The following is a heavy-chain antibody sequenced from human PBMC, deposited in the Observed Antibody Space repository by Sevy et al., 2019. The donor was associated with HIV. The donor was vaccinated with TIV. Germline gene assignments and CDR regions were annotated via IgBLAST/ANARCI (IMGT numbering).Heavy chain of an antibody. J-gene: IGHJ3*02. CDR3: ARLEDSSGWYGGDAFDI. V-gene: IGHV1-2*06. D-gene: IGHD6-19*01. CDR2: INPNSGGT. CDR1: GYTFTGYY. Sequence: ASVKVSCKASGYTFTGYYMHWVRQAPGQGLEWMGRINPNSGGTNYAQMFQGRVTMTRDTSISTAYMELSRLRSDDTAGYYCARLEDSSGWYGGDAFDIWGQGTMVTVSS.